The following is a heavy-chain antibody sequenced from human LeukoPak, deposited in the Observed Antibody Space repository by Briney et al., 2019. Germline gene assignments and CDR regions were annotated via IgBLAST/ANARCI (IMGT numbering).Heavy chain of an antibody. Sequence: GESLKISCKGSGYSFTNYWIGWVRQMPGKGLEWMGIIYPGDSDTRYSPSFQGQVTISADKSISTAYLQWSSLKASDTAMYYCARHGRPGAAADWFDPWGQGTLVTVSS. CDR3: ARHGRPGAAADWFDP. D-gene: IGHD6-13*01. CDR1: GYSFTNYW. V-gene: IGHV5-51*01. CDR2: IYPGDSDT. J-gene: IGHJ5*02.